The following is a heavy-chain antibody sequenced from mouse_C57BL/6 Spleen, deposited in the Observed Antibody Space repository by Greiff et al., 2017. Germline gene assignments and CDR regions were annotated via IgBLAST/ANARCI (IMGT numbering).Heavy chain of an antibody. CDR2: IYPGAGDT. CDR1: GYAFSSSW. V-gene: IGHV1-80*01. CDR3: ARAYDYGSSPLAY. J-gene: IGHJ3*01. D-gene: IGHD1-1*01. Sequence: QVQLQPSGAELVKPGASVKISCKASGYAFSSSWMNWVKQRPGTGLEWIGQIYPGAGDTNYNGKFKGKATLTADESSSTCSVQLSSLTSEDAAVYVCARAYDYGSSPLAYGGQGTLVTVSA.